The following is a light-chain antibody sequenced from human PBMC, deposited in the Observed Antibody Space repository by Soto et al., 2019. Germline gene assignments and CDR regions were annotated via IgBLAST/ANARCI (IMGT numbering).Light chain of an antibody. CDR1: QSISSW. Sequence: DLQMTQSPSTLSASVGDRVTITCRASQSISSWLAWYQQKPGKAPRLLIYAASRLQSGVPSRFSGTGSGTDFTLTISSLQPEDFAIYYCQQTFGKPLVTFGQGTRLEI. V-gene: IGKV1-39*01. J-gene: IGKJ5*01. CDR2: AAS. CDR3: QQTFGKPLVT.